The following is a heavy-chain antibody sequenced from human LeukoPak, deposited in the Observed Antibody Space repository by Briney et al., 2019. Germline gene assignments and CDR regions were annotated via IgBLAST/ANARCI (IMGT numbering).Heavy chain of an antibody. Sequence: GGSLRLSCAASGFTFDDYAMHWVRQAPGKGLEWVSGISWNSGSIGYADSVKGRFTISRDNAKNSLYLQMNSLRAEDTALYYCAKGGYCSGGSCYGSAFDIWGQGTMVTVSS. CDR1: GFTFDDYA. CDR3: AKGGYCSGGSCYGSAFDI. V-gene: IGHV3-9*01. CDR2: ISWNSGSI. D-gene: IGHD2-15*01. J-gene: IGHJ3*02.